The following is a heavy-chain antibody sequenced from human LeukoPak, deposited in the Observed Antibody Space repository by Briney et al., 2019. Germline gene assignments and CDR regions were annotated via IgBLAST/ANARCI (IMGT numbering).Heavy chain of an antibody. V-gene: IGHV3-21*01. CDR2: INSDSSYI. J-gene: IGHJ3*02. D-gene: IGHD6-13*01. Sequence: GGSLRLSCAASGFTFSSYSMHWIRQAPGKGLEWVSSINSDSSYIYYADSVKGQFFISRDNAKNSLYLHMNSLRAEDTAVYYCARDAATDDAFDIWGQGTMVTVSS. CDR3: ARDAATDDAFDI. CDR1: GFTFSSYS.